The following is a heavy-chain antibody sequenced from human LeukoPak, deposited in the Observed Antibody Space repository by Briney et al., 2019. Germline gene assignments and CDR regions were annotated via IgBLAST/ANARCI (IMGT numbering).Heavy chain of an antibody. Sequence: PGGSLRLSCAASGFTFDDYAVHWVRQAPGKGLEWVSGISWNSGSIGYADSVKGRFTISRDNAKNSLYLQMNSLRAEDTALYYCAKGQGYDSSGPTDYWGQGTLVTVSS. V-gene: IGHV3-9*01. J-gene: IGHJ4*02. CDR1: GFTFDDYA. CDR3: AKGQGYDSSGPTDY. CDR2: ISWNSGSI. D-gene: IGHD3-22*01.